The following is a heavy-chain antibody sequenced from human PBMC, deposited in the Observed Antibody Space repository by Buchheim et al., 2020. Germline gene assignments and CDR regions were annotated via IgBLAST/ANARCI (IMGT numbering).Heavy chain of an antibody. CDR2: ISYDGSSK. J-gene: IGHJ6*02. Sequence: QVQLVESGGGVVQPGRSLRLSCAASGFTFSRHGMHWVRQAPGKGLEWVAVISYDGSSKYYGDSVKGRFTISRDNSKNTLYVQMNSLRPEDTAVYYCARDEYYDFWSGYLDYYGMDVWGQGTT. D-gene: IGHD3-3*01. CDR1: GFTFSRHG. CDR3: ARDEYYDFWSGYLDYYGMDV. V-gene: IGHV3-30*03.